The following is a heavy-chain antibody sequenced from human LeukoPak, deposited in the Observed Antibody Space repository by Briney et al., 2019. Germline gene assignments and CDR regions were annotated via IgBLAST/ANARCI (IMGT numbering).Heavy chain of an antibody. CDR3: ARAGIYCSGGSCQPSDY. V-gene: IGHV1-46*01. J-gene: IGHJ4*02. CDR1: GYTFTSYY. Sequence: ASVKVSCKASGYTFTSYYMHWVRQAPGQGLEWMGIINPSGGSTSYAQKFQGRVTTTRDTSTSTVYMELFSLRSEDTAVYYCARAGIYCSGGSCQPSDYWGQGTLVTVSS. CDR2: INPSGGST. D-gene: IGHD2-15*01.